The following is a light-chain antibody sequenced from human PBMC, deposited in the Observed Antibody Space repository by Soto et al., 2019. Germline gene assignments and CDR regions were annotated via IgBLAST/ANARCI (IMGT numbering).Light chain of an antibody. CDR3: QPRSNWPPVT. Sequence: EIVLTQSPATLSLSPGERATLSCRASQSVSSYLAWYQQKPGQAPRLLIYDASNRATGIPARFSGSGSGTDFTLTISSLEPEDFAVYYCQPRSNWPPVTFGGGNKVAIK. CDR1: QSVSSY. CDR2: DAS. V-gene: IGKV3-11*01. J-gene: IGKJ4*01.